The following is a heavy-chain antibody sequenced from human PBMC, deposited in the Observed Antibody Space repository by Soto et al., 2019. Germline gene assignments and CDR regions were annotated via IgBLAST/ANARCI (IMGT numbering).Heavy chain of an antibody. CDR3: ARVAGSSWYYYYYGMDV. CDR1: GGTFSSYA. D-gene: IGHD6-13*01. V-gene: IGHV1-69*13. J-gene: IGHJ6*02. CDR2: IIPIFGTA. Sequence: SVKVSCKASGGTFSSYAISWVRQAPGQGLEWMGGIIPIFGTANYAQRFQGRVTITADESTSTAYMELSSLRSEDTAVYYCARVAGSSWYYYYYGMDVWGQGTTVTVSS.